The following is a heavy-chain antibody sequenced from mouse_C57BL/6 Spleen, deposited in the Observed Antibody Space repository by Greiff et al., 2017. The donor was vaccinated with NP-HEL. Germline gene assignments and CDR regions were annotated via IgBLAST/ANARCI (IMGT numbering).Heavy chain of an antibody. CDR2: IYPGDGDT. Sequence: QVQLQQSGPELVKPGASVKISCKASGYAFSSSWMNWVKQRPGKGLEWIGRIYPGDGDTNYNGKFKGKATLTADKSSSTAYMQLSSLTSEDSAVYFCAREGNWAYFDYWGQGTTLTVSS. J-gene: IGHJ2*01. CDR1: GYAFSSSW. V-gene: IGHV1-82*01. D-gene: IGHD4-1*01. CDR3: AREGNWAYFDY.